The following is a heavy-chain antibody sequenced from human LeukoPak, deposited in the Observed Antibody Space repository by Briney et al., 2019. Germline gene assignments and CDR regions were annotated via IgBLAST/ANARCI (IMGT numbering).Heavy chain of an antibody. D-gene: IGHD2-15*01. V-gene: IGHV4-4*02. CDR2: IYHSGST. CDR3: ARDPYCTGGSCYHRFDY. Sequence: PSETLSLTCTVSGGSIISSNWWSWVRQPPGKGLEWIGEIYHSGSTNYNPSLKSRVTISVDKSKNQLSLKLSSVTAADTAVYFCARDPYCTGGSCYHRFDYWGQGTLVTVSS. CDR1: GGSIISSNW. J-gene: IGHJ4*02.